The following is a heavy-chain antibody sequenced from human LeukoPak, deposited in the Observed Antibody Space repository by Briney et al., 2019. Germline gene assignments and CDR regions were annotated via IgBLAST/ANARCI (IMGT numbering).Heavy chain of an antibody. D-gene: IGHD3-10*01. CDR2: IYYSGST. CDR3: ARTMVRGVPYYYYGMDV. Sequence: SETLSLTCTVSGGSVSSGSYYRSWIRQPPGKGLEWIGYIYYSGSTNYNPSLKSRVTISVDTSKNQFSLKLSSVTAADTAVYYCARTMVRGVPYYYYGMDVWGKGTTVTVSS. J-gene: IGHJ6*04. CDR1: GGSVSSGSYY. V-gene: IGHV4-61*01.